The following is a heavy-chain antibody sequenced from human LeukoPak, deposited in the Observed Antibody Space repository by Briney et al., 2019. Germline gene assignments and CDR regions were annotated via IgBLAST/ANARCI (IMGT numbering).Heavy chain of an antibody. V-gene: IGHV4-39*01. CDR1: GGSISSSSYY. CDR3: ARSERIVVVAALWFDP. CDR2: IYYSGST. J-gene: IGHJ5*02. Sequence: SETLSLTCTVSGGSISSSSYYWGWIRQPPGTGLEWIGSIYYSGSTYYNPSLKSRVTISADTSKNQFSLKLSSVTAADTAVYYCARSERIVVVAALWFDPWGQGTLVTVSS. D-gene: IGHD2-15*01.